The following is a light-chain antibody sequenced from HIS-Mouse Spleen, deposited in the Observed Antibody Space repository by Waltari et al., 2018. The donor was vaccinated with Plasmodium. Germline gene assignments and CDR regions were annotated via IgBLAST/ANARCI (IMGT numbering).Light chain of an antibody. CDR1: SRDVGSSNL. CDR2: EGS. Sequence: QSALTQPASVSGSPGQSIPLSSPATSRDVGSSNLVSRYQQPPGKAPKLMLYEGSKRPSGVSNRFSGSKSGNTASLTISGLQAEDEADYYCCSYAGSSTLVFGGGTKLTVL. J-gene: IGLJ2*01. CDR3: CSYAGSSTLV. V-gene: IGLV2-23*01.